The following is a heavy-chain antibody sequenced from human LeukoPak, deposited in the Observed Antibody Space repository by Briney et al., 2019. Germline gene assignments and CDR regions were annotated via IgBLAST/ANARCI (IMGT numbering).Heavy chain of an antibody. CDR2: IYPSARS. CDR1: GYSISSGYY. CDR3: ARLGLPGPTGDWFDP. D-gene: IGHD1-14*01. J-gene: IGHJ5*02. V-gene: IGHV4-38-2*01. Sequence: SETLSLTCAVSGYSISSGYYWGWIRQPPGKGLEWIGSIYPSARSYYNPSLRSRVTISVDTSKNQFSLKLSSVTAADTAVFYCARLGLPGPTGDWFDPWGQGNLVTVSS.